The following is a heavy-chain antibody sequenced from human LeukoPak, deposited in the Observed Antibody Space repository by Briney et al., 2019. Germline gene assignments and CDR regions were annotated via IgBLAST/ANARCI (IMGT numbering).Heavy chain of an antibody. CDR2: ISSGSTNI. Sequence: GGSLRLSCAASGFTFSSYNMKWVRQAPGKGLEWVSSISSGSTNIQYADSVKGRFTVSRDSAKNSQSLQMNSLRAEDTAVYYCARWNSGGDYWGQGTLVTVSS. J-gene: IGHJ4*02. D-gene: IGHD1/OR15-1a*01. CDR3: ARWNSGGDY. CDR1: GFTFSSYN. V-gene: IGHV3-21*01.